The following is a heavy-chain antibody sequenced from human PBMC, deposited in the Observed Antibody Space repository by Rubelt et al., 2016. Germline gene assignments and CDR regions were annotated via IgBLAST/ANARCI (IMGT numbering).Heavy chain of an antibody. CDR2: ISWNSGSI. D-gene: IGHD4-17*01. CDR1: GFAFNDYA. V-gene: IGHV3-9*01. Sequence: QLVESGGGLVQPGRSLRLSCTASGFAFNDYAMHWVRQAPGKGLEWVSGISWNSGSIGYEDSVKGRFSISRDNARNSLYLQMNSLRAEDTAVYYCAREAVTTGYWGQGTLVTVSS. CDR3: AREAVTTGY. J-gene: IGHJ4*02.